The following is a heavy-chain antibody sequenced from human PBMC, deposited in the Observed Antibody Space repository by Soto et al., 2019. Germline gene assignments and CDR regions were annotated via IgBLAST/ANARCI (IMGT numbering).Heavy chain of an antibody. CDR2: ISGSDGKT. CDR1: GFSFTSSA. D-gene: IGHD1-26*01. Sequence: EVQLLESGGGLVRPGGSLRLSCAASGFSFTSSALSWVRQAPGKGLEWVSTISGSDGKTYYADSVKGRFSISRDTSKTTLYLQMNSLRVEDTAVYYCARWSFLDYWGQGTRVTVS. CDR3: ARWSFLDY. V-gene: IGHV3-23*01. J-gene: IGHJ4*02.